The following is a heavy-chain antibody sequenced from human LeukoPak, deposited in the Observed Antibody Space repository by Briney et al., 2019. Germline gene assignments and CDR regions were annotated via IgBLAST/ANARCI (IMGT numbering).Heavy chain of an antibody. V-gene: IGHV4-39*07. CDR2: IYYGGTT. Sequence: WIRQPPGKGLEWIGNIYYGGTTYYNSSLKSRVTISVDTSKNQFSLKLSSVTAADTAVYYCVKSFGDFDYYYMDVWGKGTTVTVSS. CDR3: VKSFGDFDYYYMDV. J-gene: IGHJ6*03. D-gene: IGHD2-21*02.